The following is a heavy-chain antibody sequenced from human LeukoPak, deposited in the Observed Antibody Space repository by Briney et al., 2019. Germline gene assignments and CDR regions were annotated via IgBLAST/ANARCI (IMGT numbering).Heavy chain of an antibody. V-gene: IGHV4-59*01. CDR1: GGSISSYY. CDR2: IYYSGST. CDR3: ARERVRQWLVPGSDYYYGMDV. Sequence: SETLSLTCTVSGGSISSYYWSWIRQPPGKGLEWIGYIYYSGSTNYNPSLKSRVTISVDTSKNQFSLKLSSVTAADTAVYYCARERVRQWLVPGSDYYYGMDVWGQGTTVTVSS. D-gene: IGHD6-19*01. J-gene: IGHJ6*02.